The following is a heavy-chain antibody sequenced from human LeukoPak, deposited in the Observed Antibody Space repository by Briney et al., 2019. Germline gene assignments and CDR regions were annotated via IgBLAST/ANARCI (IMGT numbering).Heavy chain of an antibody. CDR3: ARVFGHYDILTGYYRSDAFDI. D-gene: IGHD3-9*01. Sequence: PSETLSLTCTVSGGSISSSSYYWGWIRQPPGKGLEWIGSIYYSGSTYYNPSLKSRVTISVDTSKNQFSLKLSSVTAADTAVYYCARVFGHYDILTGYYRSDAFDIWGQGTMVTVSS. CDR2: IYYSGST. J-gene: IGHJ3*02. V-gene: IGHV4-39*07. CDR1: GGSISSSSYY.